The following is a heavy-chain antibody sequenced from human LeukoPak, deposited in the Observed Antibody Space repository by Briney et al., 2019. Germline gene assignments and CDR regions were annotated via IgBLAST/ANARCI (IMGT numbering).Heavy chain of an antibody. V-gene: IGHV4-34*01. J-gene: IGHJ4*02. CDR2: MNHSGST. D-gene: IGHD3-10*01. Sequence: PSETLSLTCAVYGGSFSGYYWSWIRQPPGKGLEWIGEMNHSGSTNYNPSLKSRVTISVDTSKNQFSLKLSSVTAADTAVYYCARDREYYGSGSYSTHPDYWGQGTLVTVSS. CDR1: GGSFSGYY. CDR3: ARDREYYGSGSYSTHPDY.